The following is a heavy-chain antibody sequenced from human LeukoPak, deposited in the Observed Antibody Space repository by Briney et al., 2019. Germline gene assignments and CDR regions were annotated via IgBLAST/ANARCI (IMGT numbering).Heavy chain of an antibody. CDR2: IYPKSGGT. V-gene: IGHV1-2*02. J-gene: IGHJ5*02. D-gene: IGHD3-9*01. CDR1: GYTFTDYY. Sequence: GASVKVSCKASGYTFTDYYVHWVRQAPGQGLEWMGWIYPKSGGTNYAHKFQGRVTMTRDTSISTAYMELSRLKFDDTAVYYCARVSTSGYRDWLDPWGQGTLVTVSS. CDR3: ARVSTSGYRDWLDP.